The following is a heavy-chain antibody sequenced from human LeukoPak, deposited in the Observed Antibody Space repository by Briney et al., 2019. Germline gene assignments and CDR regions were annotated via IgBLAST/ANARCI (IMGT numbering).Heavy chain of an antibody. J-gene: IGHJ4*02. CDR2: INPNSGGT. D-gene: IGHD2-15*01. Sequence: ASVKVSCKASGYAFTGYYMHWVRQAPGQGLEWMGWINPNSGGTNYAQKFQGRVTMTRDTSISTAYMELSRLRFDDTAVYYCARDVCSGGSCYSGTFDYWGQGTLVTVSS. CDR3: ARDVCSGGSCYSGTFDY. CDR1: GYAFTGYY. V-gene: IGHV1-2*02.